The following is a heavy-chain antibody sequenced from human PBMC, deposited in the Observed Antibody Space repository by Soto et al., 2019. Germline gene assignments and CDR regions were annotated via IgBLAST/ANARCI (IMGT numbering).Heavy chain of an antibody. CDR3: AKGSLNRVDEWELGAGRSGYYYGMDV. CDR2: ISDSGGST. J-gene: IGHJ6*02. V-gene: IGHV3-23*01. Sequence: PGGSLRLSCAASGFTFSSYAMNWVRQAPGKGLEWVSGISDSGGSTYYADSVKGRLTISRDNSKDTLYLQMNSLRAEDTAVYYCAKGSLNRVDEWELGAGRSGYYYGMDVWGQGTTVTVSS. CDR1: GFTFSSYA. D-gene: IGHD1-26*01.